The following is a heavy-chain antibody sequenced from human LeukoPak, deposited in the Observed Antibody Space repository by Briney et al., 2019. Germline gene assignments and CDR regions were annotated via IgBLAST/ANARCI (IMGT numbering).Heavy chain of an antibody. CDR3: ARDYGEGRVATIPLAY. D-gene: IGHD5-12*01. J-gene: IGHJ4*02. CDR2: ISGYNGKT. Sequence: ASVKVSCKASGYTFTAYYMHWVRQAPGQGLEWVAWISGYNGKTNYAQNLQGRVTMTTDTSTSTAYMDLRSLRSDDTAVYYCARDYGEGRVATIPLAYWGQGTLVTVSS. V-gene: IGHV1-18*04. CDR1: GYTFTAYY.